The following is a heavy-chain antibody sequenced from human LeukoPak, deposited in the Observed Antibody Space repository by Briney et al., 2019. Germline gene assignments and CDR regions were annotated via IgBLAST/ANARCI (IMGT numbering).Heavy chain of an antibody. J-gene: IGHJ5*02. CDR2: INHSGST. D-gene: IGHD2-2*01. V-gene: IGHV4-34*01. CDR1: GESFSGYH. Sequence: SETLSLTCAVYGESFSGYHWTWIRQPPGKGLEWIGEINHSGSTNYNPSLKSRVTISVDTSKNQFSLKLSSVTAADTAVYYCARSLPAAGSRDWFDPWGQGTLVTVSS. CDR3: ARSLPAAGSRDWFDP.